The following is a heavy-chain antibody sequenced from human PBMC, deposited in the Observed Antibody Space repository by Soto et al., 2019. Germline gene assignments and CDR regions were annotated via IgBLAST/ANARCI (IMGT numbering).Heavy chain of an antibody. CDR3: ARGLRTTVTVVPYWYFDL. D-gene: IGHD4-17*01. J-gene: IGHJ2*01. Sequence: QVQLQESGPGLVKPSETLSLTCTVSGGSVSSGSYYWSWIRQPPGKGLEWIGYIYYSGSTNYNPSLKSRVTISVDTSKNQFSLKLSSVTAADTAVYYCARGLRTTVTVVPYWYFDLWGRGTLVTVSS. V-gene: IGHV4-61*01. CDR1: GGSVSSGSYY. CDR2: IYYSGST.